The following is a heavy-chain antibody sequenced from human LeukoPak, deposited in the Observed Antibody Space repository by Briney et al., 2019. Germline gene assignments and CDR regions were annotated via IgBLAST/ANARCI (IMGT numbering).Heavy chain of an antibody. CDR3: AGEQRGDFQH. CDR2: IWYDGSNK. J-gene: IGHJ1*01. Sequence: GGSLRLSCAASGFTFSSYGMHWVRQAAGQGLEWVAVIWYDGSNKYYADSVKGRFTISRDNSKNTLYLQMNSLRAEDTAVYYCAGEQRGDFQHWGQGTLVTVSS. D-gene: IGHD6-25*01. V-gene: IGHV3-33*01. CDR1: GFTFSSYG.